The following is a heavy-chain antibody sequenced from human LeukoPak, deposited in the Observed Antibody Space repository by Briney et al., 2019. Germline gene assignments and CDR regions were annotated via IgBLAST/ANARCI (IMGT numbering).Heavy chain of an antibody. J-gene: IGHJ1*01. D-gene: IGHD2-21*02. CDR1: GLTFSSFE. CDR3: VRDRHCAGDCPPGNFQH. Sequence: PGGSLRLSCAASGLTFSSFEMNWVRQAPGKGLEWVSYIDNSGSTVYYADSVKGRFTISRDNSKNTLFLQMNSLRSEDTAVYYCVRDRHCAGDCPPGNFQHWGQGALVMVSS. CDR2: IDNSGSTV. V-gene: IGHV3-48*03.